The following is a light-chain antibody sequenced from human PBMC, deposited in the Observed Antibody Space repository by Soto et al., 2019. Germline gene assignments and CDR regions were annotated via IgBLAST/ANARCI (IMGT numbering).Light chain of an antibody. V-gene: IGKV3-15*01. CDR2: GAS. Sequence: EIVMTQSPATLSVSPGESATLSCRASQTVSSNLAWYTQKPGQAPRLLMYGASTTPTGIPARLSCSGSGREFTLTLGSLQSEDSAVSCSQLYDDLLHRYTFGQGIKLAI. CDR3: QLYDDLLHRYT. CDR1: QTVSSN. J-gene: IGKJ2*01.